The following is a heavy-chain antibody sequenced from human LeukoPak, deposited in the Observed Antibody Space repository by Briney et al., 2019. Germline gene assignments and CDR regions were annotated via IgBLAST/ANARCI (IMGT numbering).Heavy chain of an antibody. V-gene: IGHV4-59*12. Sequence: SETLSLTCTVSGGSISSYYWSWIRQPPGKGLEWIGYIYYSGSTNYNPSLKSRVTISVDTSKNQFSLKLNSVTAADTAVYYCARDYDVLTAHPPTQLFDPWGQGTLVTVSS. D-gene: IGHD3-9*01. CDR3: ARDYDVLTAHPPTQLFDP. CDR2: IYYSGST. CDR1: GGSISSYY. J-gene: IGHJ5*02.